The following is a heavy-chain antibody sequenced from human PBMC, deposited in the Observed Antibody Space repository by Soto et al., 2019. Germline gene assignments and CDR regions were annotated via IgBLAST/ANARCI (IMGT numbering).Heavy chain of an antibody. CDR2: IIPIFGTA. J-gene: IGHJ6*02. CDR3: ARDTWNDFWSGTTSYYYGMDV. V-gene: IGHV1-69*13. CDR1: GGTFSSYA. Sequence: ASVKVSCKASGGTFSSYAISWVRQAPGQGPEWMGGIIPIFGTANYAQKFQGRVTITADESTSTAYMELSSLRSEDTAVYYCARDTWNDFWSGTTSYYYGMDVWGQGTTVTVSS. D-gene: IGHD3-3*01.